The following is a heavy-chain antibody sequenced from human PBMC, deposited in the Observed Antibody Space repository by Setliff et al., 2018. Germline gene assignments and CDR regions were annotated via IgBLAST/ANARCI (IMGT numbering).Heavy chain of an antibody. CDR2: ISDYGSNE. CDR3: ASDRFRNSGGLNS. J-gene: IGHJ5*02. Sequence: GGSLRLSCAAAGFTVSSFSMHWVRQAPVKGLEWVATISDYGSNEFYADSVKVRFTVFRDNSKNTLYLQMSSLRPDDTAMYNCASDRFRNSGGLNSWGQGTLVTVSS. CDR1: GFTVSSFS. V-gene: IGHV3-30*03. D-gene: IGHD2-21*01.